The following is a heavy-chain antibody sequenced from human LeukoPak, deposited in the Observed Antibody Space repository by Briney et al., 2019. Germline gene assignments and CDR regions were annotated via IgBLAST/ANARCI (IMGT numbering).Heavy chain of an antibody. CDR3: ARRPAAGMGYFDY. V-gene: IGHV4-59*08. CDR2: IYYSGST. Sequence: PSETLSLTCTVSGASISTYYWSWVRQPPGKGLEWIGYIYYSGSTYYNPSLKSRVTISVDTSKNQFSLKLSSVTAADTAVYYCARRPAAGMGYFDYWGQGTLVTVSS. D-gene: IGHD6-13*01. CDR1: GASISTYY. J-gene: IGHJ4*02.